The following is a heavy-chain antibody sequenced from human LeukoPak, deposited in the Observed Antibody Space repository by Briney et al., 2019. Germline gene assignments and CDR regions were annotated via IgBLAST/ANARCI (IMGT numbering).Heavy chain of an antibody. D-gene: IGHD3-9*01. Sequence: PGGSLRLSCAASGFTFGSYGMHWVRQAPGKGLEWVAFIRYDGSNKYYADSVKGRFTISRDNSKNTLYLQMNSLRAEDTAVYYCAAPLRYFDWLSREGAFDIWGQGTMVTVSS. CDR3: AAPLRYFDWLSREGAFDI. CDR2: IRYDGSNK. CDR1: GFTFGSYG. V-gene: IGHV3-30*02. J-gene: IGHJ3*02.